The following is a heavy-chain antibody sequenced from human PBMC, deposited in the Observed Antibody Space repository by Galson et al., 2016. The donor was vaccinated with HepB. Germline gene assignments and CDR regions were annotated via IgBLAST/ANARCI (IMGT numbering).Heavy chain of an antibody. V-gene: IGHV3-23*01. CDR3: AKSGKHLWSIDY. D-gene: IGHD5-18*01. Sequence: SLRLSCAASGFTFSWFGMHWVRQAPGKGLEWVSAISGSGGTTYYADSVKGRFTISRDNSKNTLYVQMNSLRAEDMAVNYCAKSGKHLWSIDYWGQGALVTVSS. J-gene: IGHJ4*02. CDR1: GFTFSWFG. CDR2: ISGSGGTT.